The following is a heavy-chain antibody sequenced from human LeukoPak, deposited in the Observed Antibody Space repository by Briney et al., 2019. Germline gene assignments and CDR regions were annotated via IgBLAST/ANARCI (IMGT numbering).Heavy chain of an antibody. D-gene: IGHD3-22*01. V-gene: IGHV3-23*01. CDR3: AKVHYYDSSGYYYYYYGMDV. Sequence: QPGGSLRLSCAASGFTFSSYVMNWVRQAPGKGLEWVSGISGGGGSTYYADSVKGRFTISRDNSKNTLYLQMNSLRAEDTAVYYCAKVHYYDSSGYYYYYYGMDVWGQGTTVTVSS. CDR1: GFTFSSYV. CDR2: ISGGGGST. J-gene: IGHJ6*02.